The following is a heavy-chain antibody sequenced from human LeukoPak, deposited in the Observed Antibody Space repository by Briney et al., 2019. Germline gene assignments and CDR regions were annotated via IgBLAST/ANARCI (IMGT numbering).Heavy chain of an antibody. CDR2: IRYDGSNK. Sequence: PGGSLRLSCAASGFTFSSYGMHWVRQAPGKGLEWVAFIRYDGSNKYYADSVKGRFTISRDNSKNTLYLQMNSLRAEDTAVYYCAKDGRMATMGLDYWGQGTLVTVSS. J-gene: IGHJ4*02. D-gene: IGHD5-24*01. V-gene: IGHV3-30*02. CDR3: AKDGRMATMGLDY. CDR1: GFTFSSYG.